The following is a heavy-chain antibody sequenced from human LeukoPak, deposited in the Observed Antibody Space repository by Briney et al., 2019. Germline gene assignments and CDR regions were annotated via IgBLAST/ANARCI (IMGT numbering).Heavy chain of an antibody. D-gene: IGHD2-2*02. Sequence: KPSETLSLTCTVSGGSISSSSYYWGWIRQPPGKGLEWIGSIYYSGSTYYNPSLKSRVTISVDRSKNQFSLKLSSVTAADTAVYYCARVGSGNQLLYPHYYFDYWGQGTLVTVSS. CDR1: GGSISSSSYY. CDR2: IYYSGST. V-gene: IGHV4-39*07. CDR3: ARVGSGNQLLYPHYYFDY. J-gene: IGHJ4*02.